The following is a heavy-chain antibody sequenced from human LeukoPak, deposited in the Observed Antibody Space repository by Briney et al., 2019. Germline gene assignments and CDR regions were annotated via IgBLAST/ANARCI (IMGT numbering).Heavy chain of an antibody. CDR3: ARDRGGDSFGI. J-gene: IGHJ3*02. CDR2: IHTSGNT. V-gene: IGHV4-61*02. D-gene: IGHD2-21*01. CDR1: GGSVSSGNFY. Sequence: PSETLSLTCTVSGGSVSSGNFYWTWIRQPAGNQLEWIGRIHTSGNTNHNPSLWSRVTISTDTSKSQFSLTLNFVTAADTAVYYCARDRGGDSFGIWGQGTTVTVSS.